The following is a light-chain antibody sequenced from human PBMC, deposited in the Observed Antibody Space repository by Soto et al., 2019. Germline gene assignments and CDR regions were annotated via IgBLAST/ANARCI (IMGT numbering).Light chain of an antibody. CDR3: QQYKSYLRX. Sequence: DIQMTQSPSTLSASVGDRVTITCRASQTISSWLAWYQQKPGKAPKLLIYAASTLESGVSSRFSGRGSGTEFTLTINSLQPEDFATYYCQQYKSYLRXFGQGTKVEIK. J-gene: IGKJ1*01. CDR1: QTISSW. V-gene: IGKV1-5*01. CDR2: AAS.